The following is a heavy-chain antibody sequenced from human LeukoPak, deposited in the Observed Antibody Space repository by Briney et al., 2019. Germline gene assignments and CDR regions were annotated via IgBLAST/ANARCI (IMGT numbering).Heavy chain of an antibody. CDR1: GFTFDDYG. V-gene: IGHV3-20*01. D-gene: IGHD6-19*01. J-gene: IGHJ4*02. Sequence: GGSLRLSCAASGFTFDDYGMSWLRQAPGKGLEWVSGINWNGGSTGYADAVKGRFTISRDNAKNSLYLQMNSLRAEDTALYHCARGAYSSGWYDYWGQGTLVTVSS. CDR2: INWNGGST. CDR3: ARGAYSSGWYDY.